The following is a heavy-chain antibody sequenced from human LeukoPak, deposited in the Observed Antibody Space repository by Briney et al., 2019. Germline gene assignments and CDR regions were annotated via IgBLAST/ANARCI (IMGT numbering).Heavy chain of an antibody. Sequence: SETLSLTCTVSGGSISSSSYYWGWIRQPPGKGLEWIGSIYYSGSTYYNPSLKSRVTISVDTSKNQFSLKLSSVTAADTAVYYCARHVGEIVVVPAVGMDVWGQGTTVTVSS. CDR2: IYYSGST. J-gene: IGHJ6*02. D-gene: IGHD2-2*01. V-gene: IGHV4-39*01. CDR1: GGSISSSSYY. CDR3: ARHVGEIVVVPAVGMDV.